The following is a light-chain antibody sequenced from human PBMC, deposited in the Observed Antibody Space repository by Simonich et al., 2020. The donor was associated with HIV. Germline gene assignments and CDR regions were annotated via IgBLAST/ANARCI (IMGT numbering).Light chain of an antibody. J-gene: IGLJ2*01. CDR3: CSYAGTSTVI. CDR1: SSDVGGYNY. CDR2: DVS. Sequence: QSALTQPASVSGSPGQSITISCTGTSSDVGGYNYVSWYQQTPGKAPKLMIYDVSKRPSGVSDRFSGSKFGNTASLTISGLQAEDEADYYCCSYAGTSTVIFGGGTKLTVL. V-gene: IGLV2-23*02.